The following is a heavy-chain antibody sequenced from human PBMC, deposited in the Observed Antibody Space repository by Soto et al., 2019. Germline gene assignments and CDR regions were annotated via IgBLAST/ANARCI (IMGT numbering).Heavy chain of an antibody. CDR2: IYYSGST. J-gene: IGHJ3*02. Sequence: PSETLSLTCTVSGGSISSSSYYWGWIRQPPGKGLEWIGSIYYSGSTYYKPSLKSRVTISVDTSKNQFSLKLSTVTAADTAVYYCARQPPYGSGSYNGDAFDIWGQGTMVTVS. D-gene: IGHD3-10*01. V-gene: IGHV4-39*01. CDR1: GGSISSSSYY. CDR3: ARQPPYGSGSYNGDAFDI.